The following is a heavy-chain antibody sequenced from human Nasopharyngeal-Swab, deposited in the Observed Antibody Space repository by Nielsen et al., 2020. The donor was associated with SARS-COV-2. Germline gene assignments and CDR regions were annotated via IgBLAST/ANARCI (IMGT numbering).Heavy chain of an antibody. CDR1: GFTFSSYA. D-gene: IGHD3-3*01. CDR3: ASPYYDFWSGYQYLDY. J-gene: IGHJ4*02. Sequence: GESLKISCAASGFTFSSYAMHWVRQAPGKGLEWVAVISYDESNKYYADSVKGRFTISRDNSKNTLYLQMNSLRAEDTAVYYCASPYYDFWSGYQYLDYWGQGTLVTVS. CDR2: ISYDESNK. V-gene: IGHV3-30-3*01.